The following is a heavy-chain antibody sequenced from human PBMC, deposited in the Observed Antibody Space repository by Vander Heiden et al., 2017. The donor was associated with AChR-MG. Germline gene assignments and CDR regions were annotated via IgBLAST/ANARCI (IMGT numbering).Heavy chain of an antibody. CDR2: INHSGST. Sequence: QVQLQQWGAGLLKPSETLSLTCAVYGGSFSGYYWSWIRQPPGKGLEWIGEINHSGSTNYNPSLKSRVTISVDTSKNQFSLKLSSVTAADTAVYYCARARYSSGWYLLGSEYFQHWGQGTLVTVSS. D-gene: IGHD6-19*01. CDR1: GGSFSGYY. CDR3: ARARYSSGWYLLGSEYFQH. V-gene: IGHV4-34*01. J-gene: IGHJ1*01.